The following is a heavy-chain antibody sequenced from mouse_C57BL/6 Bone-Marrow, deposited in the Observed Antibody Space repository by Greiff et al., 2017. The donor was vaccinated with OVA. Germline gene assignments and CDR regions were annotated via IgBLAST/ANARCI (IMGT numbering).Heavy chain of an antibody. CDR2: ISSGGSYT. Sequence: VQLQQSGGDLVKPGGSLKLSCAASGFTFSSYGMSWVRQTPDKRLEWVATISSGGSYTYYPDSVKGRFTISRDNAKNTLYLQMSSLKSEDTAMYYCASPYFAYWGQGTLVTVSA. J-gene: IGHJ3*01. CDR1: GFTFSSYG. CDR3: ASPYFAY. V-gene: IGHV5-6*01. D-gene: IGHD6-5*01.